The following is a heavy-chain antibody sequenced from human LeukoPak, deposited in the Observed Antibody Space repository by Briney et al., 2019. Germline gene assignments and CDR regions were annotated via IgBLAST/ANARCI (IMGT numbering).Heavy chain of an antibody. J-gene: IGHJ4*02. CDR1: GGSISSGGYS. CDR3: AREGFWSGLIDY. V-gene: IGHV4-30-2*01. D-gene: IGHD3-3*01. Sequence: SETLSLTCAVSGGSISSGGYSWSWIRQPPGKGLEWIGYIYHSGSTYYNPSLKSRVTISVDRSKNQFSLKLSSVTAADTAVYYCAREGFWSGLIDYWGQGTLVTVSS. CDR2: IYHSGST.